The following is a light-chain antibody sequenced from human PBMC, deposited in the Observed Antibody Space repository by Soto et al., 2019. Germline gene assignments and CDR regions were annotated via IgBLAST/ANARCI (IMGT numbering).Light chain of an antibody. J-gene: IGLJ3*02. Sequence: QSALTQPASVSGSPGRSITISCTGSSSDVGGYNYVSWYQQHPGKAPKLMIHDVSDRPAGVSNRFSGSKSGNTASLTISGLQAEDEADYYCSSYTPGSTVVFGGGPKVTVL. V-gene: IGLV2-14*01. CDR2: DVS. CDR3: SSYTPGSTVV. CDR1: SSDVGGYNY.